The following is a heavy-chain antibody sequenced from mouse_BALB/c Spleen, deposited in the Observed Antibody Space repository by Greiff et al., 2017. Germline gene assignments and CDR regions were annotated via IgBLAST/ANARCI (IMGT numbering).Heavy chain of an antibody. CDR1: GFSLTGYG. Sequence: VKLMESGPGLVAPSQSLSITCTVSGFSLTGYGVNWVRQPPGKGLEWLGMIWGDGSTDYNSALKSRLSISKDNSKSQVFLKMNSLQTDDTARYYCARVYYGNYEGVYYAMDYWGQGTSVTVSS. D-gene: IGHD2-1*01. V-gene: IGHV2-6-7*01. CDR2: IWGDGST. J-gene: IGHJ4*01. CDR3: ARVYYGNYEGVYYAMDY.